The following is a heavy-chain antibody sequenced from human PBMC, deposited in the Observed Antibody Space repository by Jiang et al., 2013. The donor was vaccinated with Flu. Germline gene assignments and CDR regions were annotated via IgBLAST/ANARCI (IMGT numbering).Heavy chain of an antibody. Sequence: LLKPSETLSLTCTVSGGSINSSRYYWGWIRQPPGKGLECIGRIYYSGSTYYNPSLKSRVTMSIDTSKNHFSLRLSSVTAADTAVYYCARVVAAGWFDPWGQGTLVTVSS. J-gene: IGHJ5*02. D-gene: IGHD2-15*01. CDR3: ARVVAAGWFDP. CDR1: GGSINSSRYY. V-gene: IGHV4-39*02. CDR2: IYYSGST.